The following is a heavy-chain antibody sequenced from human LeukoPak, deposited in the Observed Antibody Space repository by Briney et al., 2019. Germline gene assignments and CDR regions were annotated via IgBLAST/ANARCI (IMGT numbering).Heavy chain of an antibody. Sequence: PSETLSLTCAVYGGSFSGYYWNWIRQPPGKGLEWIGEINHSGSTNYNPSLKSRVTISVDTSKNQFSLKLSSVTAADTAVYYCARGLDIRGFDYWGQGTLVTVSS. J-gene: IGHJ4*02. CDR1: GGSFSGYY. CDR2: INHSGST. D-gene: IGHD5-12*01. CDR3: ARGLDIRGFDY. V-gene: IGHV4-34*01.